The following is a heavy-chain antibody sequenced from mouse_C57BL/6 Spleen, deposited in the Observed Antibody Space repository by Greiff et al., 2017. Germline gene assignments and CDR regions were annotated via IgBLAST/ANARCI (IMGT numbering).Heavy chain of an antibody. V-gene: IGHV1-15*01. Sequence: VKLQQSGAELVRPGASVTLSCKASGYTFTDYDMHWVKQTPVHGLEWIGAIDPETGGTAYNQKFKGKVILTADKSSSTAYMELRSLTSEDSAVYYCTRQGYYGSSYWYFDVWGTGTTVTVSS. J-gene: IGHJ1*03. CDR3: TRQGYYGSSYWYFDV. CDR2: IDPETGGT. CDR1: GYTFTDYD. D-gene: IGHD1-1*01.